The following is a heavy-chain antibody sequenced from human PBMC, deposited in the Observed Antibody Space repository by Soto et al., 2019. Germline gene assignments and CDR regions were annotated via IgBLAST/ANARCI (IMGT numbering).Heavy chain of an antibody. J-gene: IGHJ4*02. V-gene: IGHV1-8*01. Sequence: QVQLVQSGAEVKKPGASVKVSCKASGYTFTSYDINWVRQATGQGLEWMGWMNPNSGNTGYAQKFQGRVTMTRNTSISTAYMELSSLRSEHTAVYYCARSGETTMDPLLDYWGQGTPVTVSS. D-gene: IGHD5-18*01. CDR2: MNPNSGNT. CDR1: GYTFTSYD. CDR3: ARSGETTMDPLLDY.